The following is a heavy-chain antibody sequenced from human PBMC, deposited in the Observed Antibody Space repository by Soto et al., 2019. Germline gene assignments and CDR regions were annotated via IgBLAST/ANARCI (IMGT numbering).Heavy chain of an antibody. CDR2: IYHSGDT. J-gene: IGHJ1*01. D-gene: IGHD2-15*01. CDR1: GGSISSSYW. CDR3: ARDVREEGYLQL. V-gene: IGHV4-4*02. Sequence: QVHLQESGPGLVKPSGTLSLTCAVSGGSISSSYWWNWVRQPPGKGLEWIGEIYHSGDTNYSPSLKSGVTISVDKSKNQFSLTLTSVTAADVDVYYCARDVREEGYLQLWGQGTLVTVSS.